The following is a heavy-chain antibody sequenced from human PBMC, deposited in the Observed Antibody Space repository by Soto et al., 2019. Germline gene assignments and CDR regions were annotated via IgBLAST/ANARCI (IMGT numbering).Heavy chain of an antibody. Sequence: GGSLRLSCAASGFTFSSYAMSWVRQAPGKGLEWVSAISGSGGSTYYADSVKGRFTISRDNSKNTLYLQMNSLRAEDTAVYYCAKSAEIRAYYYYGMDVWGQGTTVTVSS. D-gene: IGHD1-26*01. CDR3: AKSAEIRAYYYYGMDV. V-gene: IGHV3-23*01. J-gene: IGHJ6*02. CDR2: ISGSGGST. CDR1: GFTFSSYA.